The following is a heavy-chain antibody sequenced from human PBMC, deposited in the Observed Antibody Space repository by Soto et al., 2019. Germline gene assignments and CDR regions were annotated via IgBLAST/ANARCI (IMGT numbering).Heavy chain of an antibody. J-gene: IGHJ6*03. CDR3: AARHYCSGGSCYDYYYYYMDV. CDR2: IIPILGIA. D-gene: IGHD2-15*01. CDR1: GGTFSSYT. Sequence: SVKVSCKASGGTFSSYTISWVRQAPGQGLEWMGRIIPILGIANYAQKFQGRVTITADKSTSTAYMELSSLRSEDTAVYYCAARHYCSGGSCYDYYYYYMDVWGKGTTVTVSS. V-gene: IGHV1-69*02.